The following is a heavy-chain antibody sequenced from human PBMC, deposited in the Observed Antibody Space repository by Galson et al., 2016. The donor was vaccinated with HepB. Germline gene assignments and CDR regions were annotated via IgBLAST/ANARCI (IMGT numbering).Heavy chain of an antibody. Sequence: SLRLSCAASGFTFSGYWMHWVRQVPGKGLMWVSRINSDGNYINYADSVKGRFTISRDNAKNTVFLQMNSLRAEDTALYYCASAQDYGNSPFDYWGQGTLSPSP. CDR2: INSDGNYI. J-gene: IGHJ4*02. CDR1: GFTFSGYW. D-gene: IGHD4-17*01. V-gene: IGHV3-74*01. CDR3: ASAQDYGNSPFDY.